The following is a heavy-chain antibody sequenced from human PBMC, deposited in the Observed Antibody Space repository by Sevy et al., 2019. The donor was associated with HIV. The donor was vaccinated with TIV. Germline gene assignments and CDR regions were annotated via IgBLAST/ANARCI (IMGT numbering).Heavy chain of an antibody. J-gene: IGHJ4*02. CDR2: ISYDGSNK. Sequence: GSLRLSCAASGFTFSSYAMHWVRQAPGKGLEWVAVISYDGSNKYYADSVKGRFTISRDNSKNTLYLQMNSLRAEDTAVYYCAREGGYCSSTSCYTAFGYWGQGTLVTVSS. V-gene: IGHV3-30*04. CDR1: GFTFSSYA. D-gene: IGHD2-2*02. CDR3: AREGGYCSSTSCYTAFGY.